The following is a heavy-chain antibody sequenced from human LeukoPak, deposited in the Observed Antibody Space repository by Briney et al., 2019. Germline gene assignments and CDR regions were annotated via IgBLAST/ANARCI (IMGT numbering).Heavy chain of an antibody. CDR3: ARIREYQLLPFDY. CDR1: GGSFSGYS. D-gene: IGHD2-2*01. J-gene: IGHJ4*02. CDR2: INHSGST. Sequence: PSETLSLTCAVYGGSFSGYSWSWIRQPPGKGLEWIGEINHSGSTNYNPSLKSRVTISIDTSKNQFSLKLSSVTAADTAVYYCARIREYQLLPFDYWGQGTLVAVSS. V-gene: IGHV4-34*01.